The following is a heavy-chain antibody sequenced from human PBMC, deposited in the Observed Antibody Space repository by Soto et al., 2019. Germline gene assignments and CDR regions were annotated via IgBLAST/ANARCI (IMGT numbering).Heavy chain of an antibody. D-gene: IGHD3-22*01. CDR1: GYTFTSYD. CDR3: ARDGHPFYYDSSGPLRFDP. Sequence: ASVKVSCKASGYTFTSYDINWVRQATGQGLDWMGWMNPNSGNTGYAQKFQGRVTMTRNTSISTAYMELSSLRSDDTAVYYCARDGHPFYYDSSGPLRFDPWGQGTLVTVSS. V-gene: IGHV1-8*01. CDR2: MNPNSGNT. J-gene: IGHJ5*02.